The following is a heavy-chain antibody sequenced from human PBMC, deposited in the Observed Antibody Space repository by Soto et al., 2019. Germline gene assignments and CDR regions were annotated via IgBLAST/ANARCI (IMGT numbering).Heavy chain of an antibody. CDR1: GYTFTSYG. V-gene: IGHV1-18*01. J-gene: IGHJ4*02. CDR2: ISAYNGNT. D-gene: IGHD4-17*01. CDR3: AGARALYDYGDSVGFCGGGEFDY. Sequence: QVQLVQSGAEVKKPGASVKVSCKASGYTFTSYGISWVRQAPGQGLEWMGWISAYNGNTNYAQKLQGRVTMTTDTPTSTANMELGSLRSDATAVYYCAGARALYDYGDSVGFCGGGEFDYWGQGTLVTVSS.